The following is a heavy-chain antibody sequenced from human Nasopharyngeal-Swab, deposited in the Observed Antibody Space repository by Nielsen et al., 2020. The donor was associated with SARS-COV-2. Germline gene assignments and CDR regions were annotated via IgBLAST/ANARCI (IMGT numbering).Heavy chain of an antibody. J-gene: IGHJ3*02. CDR3: ARYCSSTSCYRTSAFNI. V-gene: IGHV3-48*02. D-gene: IGHD2-2*01. CDR2: ISSSSSTI. Sequence: GGPLRLSCAASGFTFSSYSMNWVRQAPGKGLEWVSYISSSSSTIYYADSVKGRFIISRDNAKNSLYLQMNSLRDEDTAVYYCARYCSSTSCYRTSAFNIWDQGTMVTVSS. CDR1: GFTFSSYS.